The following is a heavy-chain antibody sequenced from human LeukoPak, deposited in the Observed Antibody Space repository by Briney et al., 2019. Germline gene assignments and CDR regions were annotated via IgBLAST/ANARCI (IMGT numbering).Heavy chain of an antibody. J-gene: IGHJ4*02. V-gene: IGHV2-70*01. Sequence: SCPALVKTPQTLTLTCTFSGFSLSASGMCVSWIRQPPGKALEWLALIDWDDDKYYSTSLKTRLTISKDTSKNQVVLTMTNMDPVDTATYYCARTRIALAGFDYWGQGTLVTVSS. CDR2: IDWDDDK. CDR1: GFSLSASGMC. D-gene: IGHD6-19*01. CDR3: ARTRIALAGFDY.